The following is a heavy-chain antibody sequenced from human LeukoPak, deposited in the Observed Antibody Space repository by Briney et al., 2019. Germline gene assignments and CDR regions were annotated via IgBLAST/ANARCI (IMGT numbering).Heavy chain of an antibody. CDR2: ISYSGST. Sequence: SETLSLTCTVSDGSISSSSYYWGWIRQPPGKGLEWIGSISYSGSTNYNPSLKSRVTISVDTSKNQFSLKLSSVTAADTAVYYCARGLFVTYDSSGYYNNYYYYYMDVWGKGTTVTVSS. CDR1: DGSISSSSYY. CDR3: ARGLFVTYDSSGYYNNYYYYYMDV. J-gene: IGHJ6*03. D-gene: IGHD3-22*01. V-gene: IGHV4-39*07.